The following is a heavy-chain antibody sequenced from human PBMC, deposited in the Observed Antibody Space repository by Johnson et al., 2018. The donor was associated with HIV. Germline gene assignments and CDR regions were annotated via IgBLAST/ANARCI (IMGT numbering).Heavy chain of an antibody. CDR2: TWYDGSNQ. V-gene: IGHV3-33*01. CDR3: ARVKYCSSTICFDI. J-gene: IGHJ3*02. D-gene: IGHD2/OR15-2a*01. CDR1: GFTFSTYG. Sequence: QVQLVESGGGVVQPGRSLRLSCAASGFTFSTYGMHWVRQAPGKGLEWVAVTWYDGSNQYYADSVKGRFSISRDNSKNTLYLQMNSLRVEDTAVYYCARVKYCSSTICFDIWGQGTMVTVSS.